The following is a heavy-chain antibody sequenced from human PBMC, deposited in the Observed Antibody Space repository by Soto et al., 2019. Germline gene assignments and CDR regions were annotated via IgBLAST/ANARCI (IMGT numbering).Heavy chain of an antibody. D-gene: IGHD6-19*01. V-gene: IGHV1-18*01. J-gene: IGHJ6*03. Sequence: QDQLVQSGAEVKKPGASVTVSCKASGYSFTNYGITWVRQAPGQGLEWMGWISAFNGNTHYEQKLQGRVTMTTDASTSTAYMELRSLRSDDTAVYYCARDRGVAPPVAGNTHYYYYMDVWGKGTTVIVSS. CDR2: ISAFNGNT. CDR3: ARDRGVAPPVAGNTHYYYYMDV. CDR1: GYSFTNYG.